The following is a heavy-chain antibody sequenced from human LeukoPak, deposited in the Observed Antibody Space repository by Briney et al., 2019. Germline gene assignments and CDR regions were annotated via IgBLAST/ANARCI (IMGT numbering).Heavy chain of an antibody. Sequence: GESLKISCKGSGYRFTKSWIGWVRQMPGKGLEWLGIIYPDDCRTRYSPSFQGQVTMSVDKSISTAYLQWSSLKASDTAMYYCARPSYGVSDYWGQGTLVTVSS. CDR3: ARPSYGVSDY. D-gene: IGHD4-17*01. CDR2: IYPDDCRT. J-gene: IGHJ4*02. CDR1: GYRFTKSW. V-gene: IGHV5-51*01.